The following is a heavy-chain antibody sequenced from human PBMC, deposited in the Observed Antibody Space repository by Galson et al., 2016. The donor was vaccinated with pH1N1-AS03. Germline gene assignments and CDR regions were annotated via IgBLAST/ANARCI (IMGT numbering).Heavy chain of an antibody. V-gene: IGHV4-4*07. D-gene: IGHD2-2*01. CDR1: GASISSYY. CDR2: INTSGST. CDR3: ARGYCSTMSCQWGFDF. J-gene: IGHJ4*02. Sequence: SETLSLTCTVSGASISSYYWSWIRQSAGKGLEWVGRINTSGSTNYNPSLKSRLTMSVDKSKNQFSLKLSSVTAADTAVYYCARGYCSTMSCQWGFDFWGQGTLVTVSS.